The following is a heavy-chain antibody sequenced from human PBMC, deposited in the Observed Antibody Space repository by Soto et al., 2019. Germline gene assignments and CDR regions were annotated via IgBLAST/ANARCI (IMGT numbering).Heavy chain of an antibody. CDR2: FDPEDGET. CDR1: GYTLTELS. V-gene: IGHV1-24*01. CDR3: ATWVYCGGDCYTLAFQH. J-gene: IGHJ1*01. D-gene: IGHD2-21*02. Sequence: ASVKVSCKASGYTLTELSMHWVRQAPGKGLEWMGGFDPEDGETIYAQKFQGRVTMTEDTSTDTAYMELSSLRSEDTAVYYCATWVYCGGDCYTLAFQHWGQGTLVTVSS.